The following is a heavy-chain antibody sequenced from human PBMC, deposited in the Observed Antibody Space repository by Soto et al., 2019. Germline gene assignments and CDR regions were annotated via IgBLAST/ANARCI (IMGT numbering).Heavy chain of an antibody. CDR3: ARGGLQSYYDFWSGYSIYGMDV. Sequence: QVQLVQSGAEVKKPGSSVKVSCKASGGTFSSYAISWVRQAPGQGLEWMGGIIPIFGTANYAQKFQGRVTITADESTSTAYMELSSLGSEDTAVYYCARGGLQSYYDFWSGYSIYGMDVWGQGTTVTVSS. D-gene: IGHD3-3*01. J-gene: IGHJ6*02. V-gene: IGHV1-69*01. CDR2: IIPIFGTA. CDR1: GGTFSSYA.